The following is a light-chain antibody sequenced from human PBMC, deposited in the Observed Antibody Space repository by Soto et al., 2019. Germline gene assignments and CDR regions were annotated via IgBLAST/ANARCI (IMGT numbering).Light chain of an antibody. CDR1: QSVSNNY. CDR2: GAS. J-gene: IGKJ1*01. V-gene: IGKV3-20*01. Sequence: EIVLTQSPGTLSLYPGERATLSCRASQSVSNNYLAWYQQKPGQAPTLLIYGASSSATGIPDRFSGSGSGSDFTLTLTRLEPEDFAVYHCQQYGSSPWTFGQGTTVDI. CDR3: QQYGSSPWT.